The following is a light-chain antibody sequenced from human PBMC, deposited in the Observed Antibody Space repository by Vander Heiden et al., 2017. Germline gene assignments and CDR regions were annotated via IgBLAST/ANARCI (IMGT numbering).Light chain of an antibody. CDR1: QSVSSSY. CDR2: GAS. Sequence: IVLTQSPGTLSLSPGERATLSCRASQSVSSSYLAWYQKKPGQAPRLLIYGASSRATGIPDRFSGSGSGTDFTLTISRLEPEDLAVYYCQQDGSSPPTFGGGTKVEIK. CDR3: QQDGSSPPT. V-gene: IGKV3-20*01. J-gene: IGKJ4*01.